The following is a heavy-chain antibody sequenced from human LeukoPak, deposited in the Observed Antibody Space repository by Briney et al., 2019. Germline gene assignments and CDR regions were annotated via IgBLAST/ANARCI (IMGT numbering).Heavy chain of an antibody. V-gene: IGHV3-74*01. J-gene: IGHJ4*02. CDR1: GFTFSSYW. D-gene: IGHD5-12*01. Sequence: PGGSLRLSCAASGFTFSSYWMYWVRQAPGKGLVWVSRIKTDGSSTSYADSVRGRFTISRDNAKNTLYLQMNSLRVEDTAVYYCTTLYGGSLDYWGQGTLVTVSS. CDR3: TTLYGGSLDY. CDR2: IKTDGSST.